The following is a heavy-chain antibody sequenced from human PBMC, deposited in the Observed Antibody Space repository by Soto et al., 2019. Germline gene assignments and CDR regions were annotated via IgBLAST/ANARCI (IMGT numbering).Heavy chain of an antibody. CDR2: ISSSSSYI. D-gene: IGHD1-26*01. V-gene: IGHV3-21*01. CDR3: ARDLVGATMLNY. Sequence: PGGSLRLSCAASGFPFSSYSMNWVRQAPGKGLEWVSSISSSSSYIYYADSVKGRFTISRDNAKNSLYLQMNSLRAEDTAVYYCARDLVGATMLNYWGQGTLVTVSS. J-gene: IGHJ4*02. CDR1: GFPFSSYS.